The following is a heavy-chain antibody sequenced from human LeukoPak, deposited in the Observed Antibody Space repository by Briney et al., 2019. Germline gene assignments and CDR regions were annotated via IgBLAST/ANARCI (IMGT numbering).Heavy chain of an antibody. CDR2: ISGRDSNT. V-gene: IGHV3-23*01. CDR1: GFTFSSYA. CDR3: AKRSEYGGDWNYFDY. J-gene: IGHJ4*02. Sequence: GGSLRLSCAASGFTFSSYAINWVRQAPGKGLEWVSAISGRDSNTYYADSGEGRFTISRDNSKNTLFLQMNSVRDEDTPTYYCAKRSEYGGDWNYFDYWGQGTPVTVSS. D-gene: IGHD4-23*01.